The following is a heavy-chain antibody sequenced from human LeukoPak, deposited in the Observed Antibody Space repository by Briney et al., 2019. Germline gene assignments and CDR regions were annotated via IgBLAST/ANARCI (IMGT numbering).Heavy chain of an antibody. D-gene: IGHD2-21*02. Sequence: QTGGSLRLSCVGSGFTFNNFALHWVRQAPGKGLEWVALISFDGDNIFYAESVKGRFSISRDNPRNTLFLQMDSLKPDDTAVYHCAKDREVVTDLLDSWGQGTLVIVSS. J-gene: IGHJ4*02. V-gene: IGHV3-30-3*01. CDR2: ISFDGDNI. CDR3: AKDREVVTDLLDS. CDR1: GFTFNNFA.